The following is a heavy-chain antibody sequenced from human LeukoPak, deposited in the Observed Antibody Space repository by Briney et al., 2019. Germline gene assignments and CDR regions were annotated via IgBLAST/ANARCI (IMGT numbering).Heavy chain of an antibody. V-gene: IGHV3-30*18. Sequence: GGSLRLSCAASGFTFSNYGMHWVRRAPGKGLEWVAVISYDGSNRYYADSVKGRFTISRDNSKNTLYLQMNSLRAEDTAVYYCAKPIMTTVTTLGLYFDYWGQGTLVTVSS. CDR1: GFTFSNYG. D-gene: IGHD4-17*01. J-gene: IGHJ4*02. CDR2: ISYDGSNR. CDR3: AKPIMTTVTTLGLYFDY.